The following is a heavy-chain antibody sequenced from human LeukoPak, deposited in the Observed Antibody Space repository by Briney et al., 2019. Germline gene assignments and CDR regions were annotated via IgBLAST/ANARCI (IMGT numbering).Heavy chain of an antibody. CDR2: IYHSGST. CDR1: GGSISSSNW. V-gene: IGHV4-4*02. J-gene: IGHJ3*02. D-gene: IGHD2-15*01. CDR3: ARDQSGGRCSGSSCSDDAFDI. Sequence: SETLSLTCAVSGGSISSSNWWSWVRQPPGKGLEWIGEIYHSGSTNYNPSLKSRVTISVDKSKNQFSLKLSSVTAADTAVYYCARDQSGGRCSGSSCSDDAFDIWGQGTMVTVSS.